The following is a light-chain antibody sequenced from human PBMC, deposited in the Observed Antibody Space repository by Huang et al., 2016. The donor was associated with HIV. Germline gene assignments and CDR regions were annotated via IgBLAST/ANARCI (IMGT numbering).Light chain of an antibody. CDR1: QHVVN. J-gene: IGKJ5*01. V-gene: IGKV3-11*01. CDR2: DAS. CDR3: QQRNSWPPIT. Sequence: EIVLTQSPATLSLSPGERATPSCRASQHVVNLAWYQHKPGQAPSLLIYDASNSASGIPARCCGRGAGTDFTLTVNILQPEDSAVYYCQQRNSWPPITFGQGTRLEIK.